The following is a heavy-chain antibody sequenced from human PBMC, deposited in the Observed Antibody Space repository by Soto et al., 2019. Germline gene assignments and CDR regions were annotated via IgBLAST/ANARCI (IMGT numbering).Heavy chain of an antibody. CDR2: IHYGGSP. Sequence: SETLSLTCTVSGGSVSSGSYHWSWIRQHPGKGLEWIGYIHYGGSPYYNPSLKSRVTMSIDTSKNQFSLNLSSVTAADTAVYFCARVPFGDYQLLSYFDYWGQGTLVTVSS. D-gene: IGHD2-2*01. CDR3: ARVPFGDYQLLSYFDY. V-gene: IGHV4-31*03. J-gene: IGHJ4*02. CDR1: GGSVSSGSYH.